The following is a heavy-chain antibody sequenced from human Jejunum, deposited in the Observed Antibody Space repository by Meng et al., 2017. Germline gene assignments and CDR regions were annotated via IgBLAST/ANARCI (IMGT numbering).Heavy chain of an antibody. V-gene: IGHV3-11*01. D-gene: IGHD1-26*01. CDR2: ISVGGSII. CDR3: ARDGRHRRFDS. Sequence: QVQCVECGGDFVKPGGSLRLSCVDSGFRFSDDHMAWIRQAPGKGLEWISYISVGGSIIYYADSVKGRFTISRDDAKNSVYLQMNSLRAEDTAVYYCARDGRHRRFDSWGQGTLVTVSS. J-gene: IGHJ5*01. CDR1: GFRFSDDH.